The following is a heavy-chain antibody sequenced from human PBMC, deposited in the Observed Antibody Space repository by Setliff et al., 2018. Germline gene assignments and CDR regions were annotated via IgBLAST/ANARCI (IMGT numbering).Heavy chain of an antibody. V-gene: IGHV4-30-4*08. Sequence: PSETLSLTCAVPDDSTRNNNYFWAWIRQPPGKGLEWIGFMYHNGDTHYSPSLKSRVSLSVDTSKRQVSLKLNTATAADTAVYYCARGTYANSWARFDFWGRGTLVTVSS. D-gene: IGHD2-15*01. CDR3: ARGTYANSWARFDF. CDR2: MYHNGDT. CDR1: DDSTRNNNYF. J-gene: IGHJ4*02.